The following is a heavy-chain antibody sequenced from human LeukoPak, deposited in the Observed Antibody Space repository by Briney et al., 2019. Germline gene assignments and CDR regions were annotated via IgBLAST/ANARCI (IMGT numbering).Heavy chain of an antibody. V-gene: IGHV4-34*01. CDR1: GGSFSGYY. CDR3: ARVITMVGFDY. J-gene: IGHJ4*02. Sequence: SSETLSLTCAVYGGSFSGYYWSWIRQPPGKGLEWIGEINHSGSTNYNPSLKSRVTISVDTSKNQFSLKLSSVTAADTAVYYCARVITMVGFDYWGQGTLVTVSP. D-gene: IGHD3-10*02. CDR2: INHSGST.